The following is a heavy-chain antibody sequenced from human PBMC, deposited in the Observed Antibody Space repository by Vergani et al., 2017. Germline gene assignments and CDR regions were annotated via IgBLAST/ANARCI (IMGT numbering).Heavy chain of an antibody. D-gene: IGHD4-17*01. CDR1: GGSISSYY. CDR2: IYTSGNT. V-gene: IGHV4-4*07. CDR3: ARGDLATVTTNWYYFDY. J-gene: IGHJ4*02. Sequence: QVQLQESGPGLVKPSETLSLTCTVSGGSISSYYWSWIRQPAGKGLEWIGRIYTSGNTNYNPSLESRVTMSVDTSKNKFSLQLSSVTAADPAVYYCARGDLATVTTNWYYFDYWGQGTLVTVSS.